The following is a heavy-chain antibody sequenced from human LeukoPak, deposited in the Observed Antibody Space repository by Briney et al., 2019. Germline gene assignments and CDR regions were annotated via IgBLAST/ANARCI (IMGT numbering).Heavy chain of an antibody. V-gene: IGHV3-23*01. D-gene: IGHD5-18*01. J-gene: IGHJ4*02. CDR1: GFTFSSYA. CDR2: ISGSGGST. Sequence: GGSLRLSCAASGFTFSSYAMSWVRQAPGKGLEWVSAISGSGGSTYYADSVKDRFTSSRDNAKNTLYLQMNSLRAEDTAVYYCAKERGTYSYDYYFDYWGQGTLVTVSS. CDR3: AKERGTYSYDYYFDY.